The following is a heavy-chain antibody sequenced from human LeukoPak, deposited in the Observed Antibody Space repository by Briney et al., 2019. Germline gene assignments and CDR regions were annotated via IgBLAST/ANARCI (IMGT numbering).Heavy chain of an antibody. D-gene: IGHD3-22*01. CDR2: ISSSSSYI. Sequence: GGSLRLSCAASGFTFSSYSMTWVRQAPGKGLEWVSSISSSSSYIYYADSVKGRFTISRDNAKNSLYLQMNSLRAEDTAVYYCARDGFYDSSGYYGYWGQGTLVTVSS. CDR1: GFTFSSYS. V-gene: IGHV3-21*01. CDR3: ARDGFYDSSGYYGY. J-gene: IGHJ4*02.